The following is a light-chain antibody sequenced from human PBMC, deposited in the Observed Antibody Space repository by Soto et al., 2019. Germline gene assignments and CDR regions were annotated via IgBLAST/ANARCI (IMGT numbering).Light chain of an antibody. V-gene: IGKV3-15*01. CDR3: QQYNNWRT. CDR2: GAS. Sequence: EIVMTQSPATLSVSPGERATLSCRASQSISNNLAWYQQKRGQAPRLLIYGASTRATRIPARFSGSGSGTEFTLTISSLQSEDFAFYYCQQYNNWRTFGQGTKVEI. CDR1: QSISNN. J-gene: IGKJ1*01.